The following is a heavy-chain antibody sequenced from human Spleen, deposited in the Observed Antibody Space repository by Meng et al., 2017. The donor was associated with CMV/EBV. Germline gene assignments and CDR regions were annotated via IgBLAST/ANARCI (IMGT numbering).Heavy chain of an antibody. D-gene: IGHD3-10*01. V-gene: IGHV1-18*01. CDR2: ISAYNGNT. J-gene: IGHJ6*02. CDR3: ARGHYFGSGTYYEHDYYSYGMDV. CDR1: GGTFTNYG. Sequence: ASVKVSCKASGGTFTNYGISWVRQAPGQGLEWMGWISAYNGNTNYEQKLQGRITMTRDTSTSTVYMEVSSLRSEDTAVYYCARGHYFGSGTYYEHDYYSYGMDVWGQGTTVTVSS.